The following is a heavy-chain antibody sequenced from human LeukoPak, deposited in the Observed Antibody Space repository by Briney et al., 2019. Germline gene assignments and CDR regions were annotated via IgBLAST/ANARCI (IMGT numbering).Heavy chain of an antibody. Sequence: SETLSLTCAVSGGSINSNNWWSWVRQPPGKGLEWIGEIYHSGSTNYNPSLKSRVTISVDKSKKQFSLKLNSVTAADTAVYYCARYPGYFDWSTSAFDIWGQGTMVTVSS. CDR2: IYHSGST. CDR1: GGSINSNNW. V-gene: IGHV4-4*02. J-gene: IGHJ3*02. CDR3: ARYPGYFDWSTSAFDI. D-gene: IGHD3-9*01.